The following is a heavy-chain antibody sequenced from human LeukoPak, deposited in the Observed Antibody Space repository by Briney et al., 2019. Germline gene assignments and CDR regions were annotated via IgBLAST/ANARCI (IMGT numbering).Heavy chain of an antibody. CDR1: GFTFSSYW. D-gene: IGHD3-22*01. V-gene: IGHV3-7*03. CDR2: IKQDGSEK. J-gene: IGHJ4*02. CDR3: ARDLAPSYYYDSSGYLV. Sequence: GGSLRLSCAASGFTFSSYWMSWVRQAPGKGLEWVANIKQDGSEKYYVDSVKGRFTISRDNAKNSLYLQMNSLRAEDTAVYLCARDLAPSYYYDSSGYLVWGQGTLATVSS.